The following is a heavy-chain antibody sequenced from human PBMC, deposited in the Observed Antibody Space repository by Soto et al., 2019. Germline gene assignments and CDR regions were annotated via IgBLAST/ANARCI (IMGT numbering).Heavy chain of an antibody. J-gene: IGHJ4*02. CDR2: INPSHGIT. D-gene: IGHD1-20*01. Sequence: SVKVSCKASGGTFSSYTISWVRQAPGQGLEWMGRINPSHGITNYSQKFQGRVTITRDKSASTAYMELSSLRSEDTAVYYCAREAPYNWNLDYWGQGTLVTVSS. CDR1: GGTFSSYT. CDR3: AREAPYNWNLDY. V-gene: IGHV1-69*04.